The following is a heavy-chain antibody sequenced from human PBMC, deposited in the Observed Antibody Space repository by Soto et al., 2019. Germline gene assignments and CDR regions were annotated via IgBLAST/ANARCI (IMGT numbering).Heavy chain of an antibody. CDR1: GFTFSNAW. D-gene: IGHD3-3*01. J-gene: IGHJ4*02. V-gene: IGHV3-15*01. CDR2: IKSKTDGGTT. Sequence: PGGSLRLSCAASGFTFSNAWMSWVRQAPGKGLEWVGRIKSKTDGGTTDYAAPVKGRFTISRDDSKNTLYLQMNSLKTEDTAVDYCTTQIAIFGVVIDDYWGQGPLVTVSS. CDR3: TTQIAIFGVVIDDY.